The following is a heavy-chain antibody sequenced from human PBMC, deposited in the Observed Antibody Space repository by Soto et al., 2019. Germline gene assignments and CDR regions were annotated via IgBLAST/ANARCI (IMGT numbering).Heavy chain of an antibody. CDR2: TYFRGST. D-gene: IGHD3-10*01. Sequence: SETLSLTCTVSGGSITTPYWNWSWIRKPPGKGLEWIGFTYFRGSTNYNPSVRSRVTISLDASKNQLSLKLRSVTAADTAVYYCPGYGSGSYYRYWGHGTLVT. J-gene: IGHJ4*01. V-gene: IGHV4-59*08. CDR3: PGYGSGSYYRY. CDR1: GGSITTPY.